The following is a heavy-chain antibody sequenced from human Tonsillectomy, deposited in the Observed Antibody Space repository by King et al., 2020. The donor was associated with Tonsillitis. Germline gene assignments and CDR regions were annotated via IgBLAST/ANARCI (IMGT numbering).Heavy chain of an antibody. CDR1: GFTFDDYA. D-gene: IGHD5-24*01. J-gene: IGHJ4*02. Sequence: VQLVESGGGLVQPGRSLRLSCAASGFTFDDYAMHWVRQAPGKGLEWVSGITWNSGNIGYADSVKGRFTISRDNAKNSLYLQMNSLRTEDTALYYCAKNINADGHNPFDYWGQGTLVTVSS. CDR3: AKNINADGHNPFDY. V-gene: IGHV3-9*01. CDR2: ITWNSGNI.